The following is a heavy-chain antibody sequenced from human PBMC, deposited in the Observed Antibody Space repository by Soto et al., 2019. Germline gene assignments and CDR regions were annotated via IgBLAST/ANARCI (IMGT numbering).Heavy chain of an antibody. CDR3: ARRVVVTSIRDIAYYYYGLDV. V-gene: IGHV1-69*13. CDR2: IIPMFGST. J-gene: IGHJ6*02. Sequence: GASVKVSCKAFGGTFSSYAICWVRQAPGQGLEWMGGIIPMFGSTNYAQRFQGRVTITADESTSTAFMELSSLRSEDTAVYYRARRVVVTSIRDIAYYYYGLDVWGQGTTVTVSS. D-gene: IGHD2-21*02. CDR1: GGTFSSYA.